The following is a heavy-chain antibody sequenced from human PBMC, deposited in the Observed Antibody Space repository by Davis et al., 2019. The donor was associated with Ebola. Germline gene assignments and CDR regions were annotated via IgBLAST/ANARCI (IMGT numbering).Heavy chain of an antibody. CDR2: IYYSGST. J-gene: IGHJ2*01. CDR3: ARGVGTTVVTSRYFDL. D-gene: IGHD4-23*01. Sequence: SETLSLTCTVSGGSFSSGTYYWGWIRQPPGKGLEWIGSIYYSGSTYYNPSLKSRVTISVDTSKNQFSLKLSSVTAADTAVYYCARGVGTTVVTSRYFDLWGRGTLVTVSS. CDR1: GGSFSSGTYY. V-gene: IGHV4-39*07.